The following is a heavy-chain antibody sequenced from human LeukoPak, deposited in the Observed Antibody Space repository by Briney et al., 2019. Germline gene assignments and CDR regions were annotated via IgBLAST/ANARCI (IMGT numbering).Heavy chain of an antibody. V-gene: IGHV4-59*01. CDR3: ARVQIVVVPAAKKGNYYYYYMDV. D-gene: IGHD2-2*01. CDR2: IYYSGTT. J-gene: IGHJ6*03. CDR1: GGSISDYY. Sequence: SETLSLTCTVSGGSISDYYWSWIRQSPGKGLEWIGYIYYSGTTNYNPSLKSRVTISVDTSKNQFSLKLSSVTAADTAVYYCARVQIVVVPAAKKGNYYYYYMDVWGKGTTVTISS.